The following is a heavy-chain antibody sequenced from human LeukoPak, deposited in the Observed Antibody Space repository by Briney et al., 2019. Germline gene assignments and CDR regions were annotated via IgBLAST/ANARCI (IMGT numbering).Heavy chain of an antibody. CDR1: GLTFPRYA. D-gene: IGHD3/OR15-3a*01. CDR2: ISGSGRDT. Sequence: GGSLRLSCAASGLTFPRYAFAWVRQAPGRGLQWVSGISGSGRDTFYSDSVKGRFTISRDNSKNTHYLQMSSLTAEDTAVYYCAKWGDFWTGLNNWYFELWGPGTLVTVSS. CDR3: AKWGDFWTGLNNWYFEL. V-gene: IGHV3-23*01. J-gene: IGHJ2*01.